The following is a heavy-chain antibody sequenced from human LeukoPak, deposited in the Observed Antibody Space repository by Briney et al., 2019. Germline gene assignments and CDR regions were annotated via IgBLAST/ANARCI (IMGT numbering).Heavy chain of an antibody. J-gene: IGHJ3*01. CDR1: GFTFSTYW. D-gene: IGHD6-19*01. CDR2: INGEGGNR. CDR3: AGGSGWLVDF. V-gene: IGHV3-74*01. Sequence: GGFLRLSCAASGFTFSTYWMLWFRQAPGKGLDWVSLINGEGGNRQYADSVKGRFTVSRDNAKNTLYVQMNGLRVEDTAIYYCAGGSGWLVDFWGQGTMVTVSS.